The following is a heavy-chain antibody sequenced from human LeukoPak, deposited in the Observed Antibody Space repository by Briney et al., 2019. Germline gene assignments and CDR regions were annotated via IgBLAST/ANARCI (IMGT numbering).Heavy chain of an antibody. CDR2: MNPDGGNT. CDR3: ARALLDGFDP. Sequence: ASVKVSCKASGYTFTSYDTNWVRQATGQGLEWRGWMNPDGGNTVYAQKLQGRVTITRTTSISTAYMELSSLRSEDTAVYCWARALLDGFDPWGQGTLVTVSS. CDR1: GYTFTSYD. V-gene: IGHV1-8*01. D-gene: IGHD3/OR15-3a*01. J-gene: IGHJ5*02.